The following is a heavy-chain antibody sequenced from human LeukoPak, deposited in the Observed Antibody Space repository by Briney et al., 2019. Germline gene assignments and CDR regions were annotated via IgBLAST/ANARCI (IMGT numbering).Heavy chain of an antibody. CDR2: IYQSGTT. V-gene: IGHV4-38-2*01. CDR3: ARQGNCGGGSCYNWFGP. J-gene: IGHJ5*02. Sequence: SETLSLTCAVSGYSISSGYYWGWIRPPPGKGREWIGTIYQSGTTYYNPSLKSRVTISVDTSKNQFSLKLTSVTAADTAVYYCARQGNCGGGSCYNWFGPWGQGTLVTVSS. CDR1: GYSISSGYY. D-gene: IGHD2-15*01.